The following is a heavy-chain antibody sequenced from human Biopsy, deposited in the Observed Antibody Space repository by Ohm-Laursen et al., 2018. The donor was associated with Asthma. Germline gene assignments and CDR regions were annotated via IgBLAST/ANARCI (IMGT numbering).Heavy chain of an antibody. CDR3: AREGGDYLSGYYYYYGMDV. J-gene: IGHJ6*02. D-gene: IGHD4-17*01. CDR2: IWYDGSNK. V-gene: IGHV3-33*01. Sequence: SLRLSCTASGFTFSSYGMHWVRQAPGKGLEWVAVIWYDGSNKYYADSVKGRFAISRDNSKNTLYLQMNSLRAEDTAVYYCAREGGDYLSGYYYYYGMDVWGQGTTVTVSS. CDR1: GFTFSSYG.